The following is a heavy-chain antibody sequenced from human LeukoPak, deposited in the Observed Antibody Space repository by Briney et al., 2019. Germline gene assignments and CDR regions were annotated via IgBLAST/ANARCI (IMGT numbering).Heavy chain of an antibody. D-gene: IGHD3-10*01. CDR3: ARVDWVMVRGVPNYYYYYYMDV. J-gene: IGHJ6*03. CDR1: GGSVNSYY. CDR2: IYDGGST. Sequence: KPSETLSLTCTVSGGSVNSYYLSWIRQPAGKTLEWIGRIYDGGSTNYNPSLKSRVTMSVDTSKNQISLKLKSVTAADTAVYYCARVDWVMVRGVPNYYYYYYMDVWGKGTTVTVSS. V-gene: IGHV4-4*07.